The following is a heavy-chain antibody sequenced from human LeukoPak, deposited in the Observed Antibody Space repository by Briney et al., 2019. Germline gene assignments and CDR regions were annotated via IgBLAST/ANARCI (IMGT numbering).Heavy chain of an antibody. J-gene: IGHJ4*02. Sequence: GSLRLSCAASGFTFSSYGMHWVRRAPGKGLEWVAFIRSDGSLKYYADSAKGRFTISRDNSKNTLYLQMNGLRAEDTAVYYCRGYCDSSNCYTKRGGDYWGQGTLVTVSS. V-gene: IGHV3-30*02. CDR2: IRSDGSLK. D-gene: IGHD2-2*02. CDR1: GFTFSSYG. CDR3: RGYCDSSNCYTKRGGDY.